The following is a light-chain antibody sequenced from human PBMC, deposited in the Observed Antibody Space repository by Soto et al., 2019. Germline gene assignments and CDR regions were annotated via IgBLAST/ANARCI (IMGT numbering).Light chain of an antibody. V-gene: IGKV2-30*01. CDR1: QSLVYSDGDTY. CDR2: KVS. J-gene: IGKJ1*01. CDR3: MQSTHGPWT. Sequence: DVVMTQSPVSLPVTLGQPASISCRSSQSLVYSDGDTYLTWFLQRPGQSPRRLIYKVSNRDSGAPDRFSGGGSGTDFTLRISRVEAEDVGFFFCMQSTHGPWTFGQGTRVDI.